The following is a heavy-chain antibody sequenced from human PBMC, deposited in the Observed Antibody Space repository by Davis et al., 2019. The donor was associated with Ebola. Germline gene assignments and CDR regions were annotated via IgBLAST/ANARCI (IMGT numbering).Heavy chain of an antibody. Sequence: GESLKISCAASGFTFSSYGMHWVRQAPGKGLEWVAFIRYDGSNKYYADSVKGRFTISRDNSKNTLYLQMNSLRAEDTAVYYCARTLIAAPGWFDPWGQGTLVTVSS. V-gene: IGHV3-30*02. CDR3: ARTLIAAPGWFDP. CDR2: IRYDGSNK. D-gene: IGHD6-13*01. J-gene: IGHJ5*02. CDR1: GFTFSSYG.